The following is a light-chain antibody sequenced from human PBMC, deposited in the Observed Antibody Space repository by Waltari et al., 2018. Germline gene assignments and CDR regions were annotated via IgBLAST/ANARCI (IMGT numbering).Light chain of an antibody. CDR3: QHYLRLPAT. CDR2: GAS. Sequence: EIVLTPSPGTLSLSPGERATLPCRASQSVTRTLAWYQQKPGQAPRLLIYGASNRATGIPDRFSGSGSGTDFSLTISRLEPEDFAVYYCQHYLRLPATFGQGTKVEIK. CDR1: QSVTRT. V-gene: IGKV3-20*01. J-gene: IGKJ1*01.